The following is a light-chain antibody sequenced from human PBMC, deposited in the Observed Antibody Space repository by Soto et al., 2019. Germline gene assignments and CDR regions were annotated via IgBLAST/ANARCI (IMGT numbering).Light chain of an antibody. Sequence: QSVLTQPPSASGSPGQSVTISCTGTSSDVGGYNYVSWYQHHPGKAHTLMIYEVSQRSAGVPDVLAGSKSRNTPSLTVSGLQGEDDADQYWSSDAGGTNYVFGTGTKLTVL. J-gene: IGLJ1*01. CDR1: SSDVGGYNY. V-gene: IGLV2-8*01. CDR3: SSDAGGTNYV. CDR2: EVS.